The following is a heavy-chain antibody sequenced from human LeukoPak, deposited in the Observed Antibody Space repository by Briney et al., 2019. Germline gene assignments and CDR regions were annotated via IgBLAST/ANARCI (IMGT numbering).Heavy chain of an antibody. CDR2: IYHSGST. CDR1: DGSISTSNW. CDR3: ANSGGARGY. D-gene: IGHD3-10*01. Sequence: SETLSLTCAVSDGSISTSNWWSWVRQPPGKGLEWIGQIYHSGSTNYSPSLKSRVTMSADKSKNQFSLELSSVTAADTAVYYCANSGGARGYWGQGTLVTVSS. V-gene: IGHV4-4*02. J-gene: IGHJ4*02.